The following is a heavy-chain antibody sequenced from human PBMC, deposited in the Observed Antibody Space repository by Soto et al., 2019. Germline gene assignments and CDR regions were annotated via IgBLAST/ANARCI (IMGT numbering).Heavy chain of an antibody. CDR2: IYYSGST. CDR3: ARGYIGGDYYWWNFDY. CDR1: GGSINSGGYY. D-gene: IGHD2-21*02. V-gene: IGHV4-31*03. Sequence: SETLSLTCTVSGGSINSGGYYWSWIRQHPGKGLEWIAYIYYSGSTYYNPSLKSRVTISLDTSKNQFSLKLTSVTAADTAVYYCARGYIGGDYYWWNFDYWGQGTLVTAPQ. J-gene: IGHJ4*02.